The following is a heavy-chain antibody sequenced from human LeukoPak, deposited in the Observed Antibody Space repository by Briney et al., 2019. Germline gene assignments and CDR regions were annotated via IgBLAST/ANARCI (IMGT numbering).Heavy chain of an antibody. CDR2: IRPIAYTT. Sequence: ASVKVSCKASGYTFTSYYMHWVRQAPGLGLEWMGIIRPIAYTTTYAQKFQGRVTMTRDTSTSTAYMELRSLRSEDTAMYYCARAFNSIQPLDYWGQGTLVTVSS. CDR1: GYTFTSYY. J-gene: IGHJ4*02. V-gene: IGHV1-46*01. D-gene: IGHD4-11*01. CDR3: ARAFNSIQPLDY.